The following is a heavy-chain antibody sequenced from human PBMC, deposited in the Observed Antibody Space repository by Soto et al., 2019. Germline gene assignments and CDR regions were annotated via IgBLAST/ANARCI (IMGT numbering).Heavy chain of an antibody. CDR1: GFTFSTFW. J-gene: IGHJ4*02. Sequence: GGSLRLSCEASGFTFSTFWVHWVRQAPGKGLVWVSRINSDGSSTNYADYVKGRVTISRDNAKNMLYLQMNSLRAEDTAVYYCARDFEYWGQGTLVTVSS. CDR3: ARDFEY. V-gene: IGHV3-74*01. CDR2: INSDGSST.